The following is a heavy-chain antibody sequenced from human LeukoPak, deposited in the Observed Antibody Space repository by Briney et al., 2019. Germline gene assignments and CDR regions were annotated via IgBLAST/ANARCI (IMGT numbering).Heavy chain of an antibody. J-gene: IGHJ4*02. CDR2: ISRGSTYI. V-gene: IGHV3-21*01. CDR1: GFSFSTYY. CDR3: VRENHGSFDY. Sequence: GGPLRLSCSASGFSFSTYYVNWVRQAPGKGLDGVACISRGSTYIFHAGLVRGRFAVSRDNAKNSLYLQMNRLRADDTAVYYCVRENHGSFDYWGRGSLVTVSS.